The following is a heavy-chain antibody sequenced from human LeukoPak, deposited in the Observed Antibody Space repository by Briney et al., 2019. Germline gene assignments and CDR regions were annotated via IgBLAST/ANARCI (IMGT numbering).Heavy chain of an antibody. CDR2: ISGSGGST. CDR3: AKDYRRTYYDILTGYFAQGHFDY. CDR1: GFTFSSYA. J-gene: IGHJ4*02. D-gene: IGHD3-9*01. Sequence: GSLRLSCAASGFTFSSYAMSWVRQAPGKGLEWVSAISGSGGSTYYADSVKGRFTISRDNSKNTLYLQMNSLRAEDTAVYYCAKDYRRTYYDILTGYFAQGHFDYWGQGTLVTVSS. V-gene: IGHV3-23*01.